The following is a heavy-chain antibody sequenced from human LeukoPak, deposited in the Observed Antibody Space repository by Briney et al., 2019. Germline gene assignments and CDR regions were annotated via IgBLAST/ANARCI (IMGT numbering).Heavy chain of an antibody. CDR2: IYHSGST. Sequence: PSETLSLTCAVSGGSISSSNWWSWVRLPPGKGLERIGEIYHSGSTNYNPSLKSRVTISVDKSKNQFSLKLSSVTAADTAVYYCARGGHSSGYYYAQHFDYWGQGTLVTVSS. CDR3: ARGGHSSGYYYAQHFDY. D-gene: IGHD3-22*01. V-gene: IGHV4-4*02. CDR1: GGSISSSNW. J-gene: IGHJ4*02.